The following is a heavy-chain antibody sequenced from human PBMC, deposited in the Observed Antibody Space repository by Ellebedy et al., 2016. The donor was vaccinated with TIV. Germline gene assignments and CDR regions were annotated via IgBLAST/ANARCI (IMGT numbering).Heavy chain of an antibody. V-gene: IGHV3-74*01. J-gene: IGHJ5*02. D-gene: IGHD2-15*01. Sequence: GESLKISCAASGFTFSSYWMHWVRQAPGKGLVWVSRINSDGSSTSCADSVKGRFTISRDNAKNTLYLQMNSLRAEDTAVYYCARTPGGWFDPWGQGTLVTVSS. CDR1: GFTFSSYW. CDR2: INSDGSST. CDR3: ARTPGGWFDP.